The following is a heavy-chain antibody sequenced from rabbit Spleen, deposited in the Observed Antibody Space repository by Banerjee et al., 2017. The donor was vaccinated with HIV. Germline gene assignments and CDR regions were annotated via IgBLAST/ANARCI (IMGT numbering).Heavy chain of an antibody. CDR2: IDPIFGTT. Sequence: QSLEESGGGLVQPEGSLTLTCTASGFTISNNYWMNWVRQAPGKGLEWIGYIDPIFGTTSYASWVNGRFTISSDNAQSTVDLKMTSLTAADTATYFCARSGHVNGDYIWDLWGQGTLVTVS. D-gene: IGHD1-1*01. J-gene: IGHJ3*01. CDR1: GFTISNNYW. V-gene: IGHV1S43*01. CDR3: ARSGHVNGDYIWDL.